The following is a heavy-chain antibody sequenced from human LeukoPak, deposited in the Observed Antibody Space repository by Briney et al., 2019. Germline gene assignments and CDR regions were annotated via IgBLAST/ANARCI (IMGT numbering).Heavy chain of an antibody. J-gene: IGHJ4*02. CDR1: GGSISSYY. D-gene: IGHD2-21*02. CDR3: ATWRTAKTAFVY. V-gene: IGHV4-59*08. CDR2: IYYSGST. Sequence: SETLSLTCTVSGGSISSYYWSWIRQPPGKGLEWIGYIYYSGSTNYNPSLKSRVTISVDTSKNQFSLKLSSVTAADTAVYYCATWRTAKTAFVYWGQGTLVTVSS.